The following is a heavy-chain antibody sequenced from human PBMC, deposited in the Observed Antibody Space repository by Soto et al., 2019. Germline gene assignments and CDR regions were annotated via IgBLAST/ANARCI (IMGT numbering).Heavy chain of an antibody. Sequence: ASVKVSCKASGYTFTGYYMHWVRQAPGQGLEWMGWINPNSGGTNYAQKFQGWVTMTRDTSISTAYMERSRLRSDDTALFYCARVRPEAYDSSGYYDYWGKGPLVTVPS. CDR2: INPNSGGT. CDR1: GYTFTGYY. V-gene: IGHV1-2*04. J-gene: IGHJ4*02. D-gene: IGHD3-22*01. CDR3: ARVRPEAYDSSGYYDY.